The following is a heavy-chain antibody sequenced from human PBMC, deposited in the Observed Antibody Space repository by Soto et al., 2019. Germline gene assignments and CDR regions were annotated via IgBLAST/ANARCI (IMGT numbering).Heavy chain of an antibody. CDR3: ARFTHVVVAARDVYNWFDP. J-gene: IGHJ5*02. CDR1: GGTFSSYA. D-gene: IGHD2-15*01. CDR2: IILIFGTA. Sequence: QVQLVQSGAEVKKPGSSVKVSCKASGGTFSSYAISWVRQAPGQGLEWMGGIILIFGTANYAQKFQGRVTITADESTSTAYMELSSLRSEDTAVYYCARFTHVVVAARDVYNWFDPWGQGTLVTVSS. V-gene: IGHV1-69*01.